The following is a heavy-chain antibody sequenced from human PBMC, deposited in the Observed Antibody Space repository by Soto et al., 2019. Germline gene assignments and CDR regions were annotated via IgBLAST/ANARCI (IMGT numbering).Heavy chain of an antibody. V-gene: IGHV4-59*11. D-gene: IGHD6-25*01. Sequence: PSETLSLTCTVSGGSISNHYWTWIRQPPGKGLEWIGYIYESGNTKYNPSLKSRVTISLDPSRKQFSLKLSSVTAADTAVYFCVRVGSYYYYYGMDVWGQGTTVTVSS. CDR1: GGSISNHY. J-gene: IGHJ6*02. CDR2: IYESGNT. CDR3: VRVGSYYYYYGMDV.